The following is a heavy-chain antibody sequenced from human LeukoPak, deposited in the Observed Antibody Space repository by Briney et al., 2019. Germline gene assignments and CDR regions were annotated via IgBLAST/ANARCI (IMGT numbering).Heavy chain of an antibody. CDR3: ARRVVNNRNWYFDL. J-gene: IGHJ2*01. CDR1: GYTFTSYW. V-gene: IGHV5-51*01. D-gene: IGHD4-23*01. Sequence: GESLKISCKTSGYTFTSYWIGWVRQMPGKGLEWMGIIYPADSDTRYSPSFQGQVTISADKSINTAYLQWSSLKASDTAMYYCARRVVNNRNWYFDLWGRGTLVTVSS. CDR2: IYPADSDT.